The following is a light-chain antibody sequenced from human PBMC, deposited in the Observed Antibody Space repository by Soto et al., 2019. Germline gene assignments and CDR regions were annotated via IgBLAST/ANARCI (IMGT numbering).Light chain of an antibody. CDR3: QQYYSYPRT. CDR1: QGISSY. Sequence: AIRMTQSPSSFSASTGDRVTITCRASQGISSYLAWYQQKPGKAPKPLIYAASTLQSGVPSRFSGSGSGTDFTLTSSCLQSEDFATYYCQQYYSYPRTFGQGTKVEIK. CDR2: AAS. J-gene: IGKJ1*01. V-gene: IGKV1-8*01.